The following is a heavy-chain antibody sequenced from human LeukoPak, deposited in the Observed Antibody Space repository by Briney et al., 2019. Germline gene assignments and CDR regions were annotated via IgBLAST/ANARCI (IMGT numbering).Heavy chain of an antibody. CDR2: INPNSGGT. CDR3: ARGGCSGGSCYRWFDP. D-gene: IGHD2-15*01. J-gene: IGHJ5*02. CDR1: GYTFTCYY. Sequence: GASVKVSCKASGYTFTCYYMHWVRQAPGQGLEWMGWINPNSGGTNYAQKFQGRVTMTRDTSISTAYMELSRLRSDDTAVYYCARGGCSGGSCYRWFDPWGQGTLVTVSS. V-gene: IGHV1-2*02.